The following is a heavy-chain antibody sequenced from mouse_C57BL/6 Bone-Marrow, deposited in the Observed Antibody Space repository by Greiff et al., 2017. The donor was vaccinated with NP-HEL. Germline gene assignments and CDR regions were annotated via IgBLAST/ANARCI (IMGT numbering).Heavy chain of an antibody. J-gene: IGHJ1*03. V-gene: IGHV1-55*01. D-gene: IGHD2-3*01. CDR3: ARSSDGYYGYFDV. CDR2: IYPGSGST. Sequence: QVQLKQSGAELVKPGASVKMSCKASGYTFTSYWITWVKQRPGQGLEWIGDIYPGSGSTNYNEKFKSKATLTVDTSSSTAYMQLSSLTSEDSAVYYCARSSDGYYGYFDVWGTGTTVTVSS. CDR1: GYTFTSYW.